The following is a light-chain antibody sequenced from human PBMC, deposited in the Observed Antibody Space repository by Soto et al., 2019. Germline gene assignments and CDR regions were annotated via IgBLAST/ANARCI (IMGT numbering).Light chain of an antibody. V-gene: IGKV3-15*01. Sequence: EIVMTQSPGTLSLSPGESTTLSCRASQSVDNNVAWYQQRPGQAPRLLIYRASSRATGTPARFSGSGSGTEFTLTITSLQSEDFALYYCQQYHNLWTFGQGTKVDIK. CDR3: QQYHNLWT. CDR1: QSVDNN. J-gene: IGKJ1*01. CDR2: RAS.